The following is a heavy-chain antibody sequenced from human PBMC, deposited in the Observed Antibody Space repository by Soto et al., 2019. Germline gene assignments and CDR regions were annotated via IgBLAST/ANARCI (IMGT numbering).Heavy chain of an antibody. V-gene: IGHV3-30*18. CDR1: GFTFSSYG. J-gene: IGHJ4*02. D-gene: IGHD3-22*01. Sequence: QVQLVESGGGVVQPGRSLRLSCAASGFTFSSYGMHWVRQAPGKGLEWVAVISYDGSNKYYADSVKGRFTISRDNSKNTLYLQMNSLRAEDTAVYYCAKGRVSSGYSNRIFDYWGQGTLVTVSS. CDR2: ISYDGSNK. CDR3: AKGRVSSGYSNRIFDY.